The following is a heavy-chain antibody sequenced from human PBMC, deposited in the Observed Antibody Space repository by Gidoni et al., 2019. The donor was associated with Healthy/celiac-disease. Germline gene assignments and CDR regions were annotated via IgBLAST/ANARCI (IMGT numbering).Heavy chain of an antibody. CDR1: GYTFTSYY. V-gene: IGHV1-46*03. CDR3: ARDRIVLMVYAIVGGRYGMDV. J-gene: IGHJ6*02. Sequence: QVQLVQSGAEVKKPGASVKVSCKASGYTFTSYYMHCVRQAPGQGLEWMGIINPSGGSTSYAQKFQGRVTMTRDTSTSTVYMELSSLRSEDTAVYYCARDRIVLMVYAIVGGRYGMDVWGQGTTVTVSS. D-gene: IGHD2-8*01. CDR2: INPSGGST.